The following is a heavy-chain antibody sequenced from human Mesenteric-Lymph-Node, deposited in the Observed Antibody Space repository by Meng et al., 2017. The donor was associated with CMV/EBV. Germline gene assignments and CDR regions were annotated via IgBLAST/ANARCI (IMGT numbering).Heavy chain of an antibody. J-gene: IGHJ6*02. CDR1: GGSISSSSHY. CDR2: IYYSGST. Sequence: SETLSLTCTVSGGSISSSSHYWGWIRQPPGKGLEWIGSIYYSGSTYYNPSLKSRVTISVDTSKNQFSLKLSSVTAADTAVYYCASLIVVPAAMGLYGMDVWGQGTTVTVSS. CDR3: ASLIVVPAAMGLYGMDV. D-gene: IGHD2-2*01. V-gene: IGHV4-39*07.